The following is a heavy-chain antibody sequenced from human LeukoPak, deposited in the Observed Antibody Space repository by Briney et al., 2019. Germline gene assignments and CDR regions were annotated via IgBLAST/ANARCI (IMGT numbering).Heavy chain of an antibody. CDR1: GFTVSSNY. CDR3: ARGSSTSCLDY. CDR2: IYSGGST. V-gene: IGHV3-66*01. J-gene: IGHJ4*02. D-gene: IGHD2-2*01. Sequence: PGGSLRLSCAASGFTVSSNYMSWVRQAPGKGLEWVSVIYSGGSTYYADSVKGRFTISRDNSKNTLYLQMNSLRAEDTAVYYCARGSSTSCLDYWGQGTLVTLSS.